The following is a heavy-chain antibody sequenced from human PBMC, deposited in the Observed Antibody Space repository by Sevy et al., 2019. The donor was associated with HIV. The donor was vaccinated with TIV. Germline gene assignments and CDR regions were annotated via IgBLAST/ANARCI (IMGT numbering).Heavy chain of an antibody. Sequence: GGSLRLSCAASGFTFSSYAMHWVRQAPGKGLEWVAVISYDGSNKYYADSVKGRFTISRENSKNTLYLQMNSLRAEDTAVYYWARDQFESAHSSPYYDFWSGYYKPGDYWGQGTLVTVSS. CDR3: ARDQFESAHSSPYYDFWSGYYKPGDY. J-gene: IGHJ4*02. CDR1: GFTFSSYA. V-gene: IGHV3-30-3*01. CDR2: ISYDGSNK. D-gene: IGHD3-3*01.